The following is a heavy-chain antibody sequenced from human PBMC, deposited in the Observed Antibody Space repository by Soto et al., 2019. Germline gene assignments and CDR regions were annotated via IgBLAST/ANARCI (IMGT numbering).Heavy chain of an antibody. Sequence: GGSLRLSCTASGFNFADYAVHWVRQVPGKGLEWVSFIRAKAHGWTTDYAASVKGRFTISRDDSKSIAYLQMNSLKTEDTALYYCTRAYSSSPLDYWGQGARVTVSS. J-gene: IGHJ4*02. CDR1: GFNFADYA. V-gene: IGHV3-49*04. CDR3: TRAYSSSPLDY. CDR2: IRAKAHGWTT. D-gene: IGHD6-13*01.